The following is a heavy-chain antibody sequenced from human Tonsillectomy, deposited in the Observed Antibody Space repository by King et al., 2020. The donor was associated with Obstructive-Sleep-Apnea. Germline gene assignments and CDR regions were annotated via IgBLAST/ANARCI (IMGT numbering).Heavy chain of an antibody. J-gene: IGHJ6*02. CDR3: TTEGFWVTKDVYGMDV. CDR1: GFTFSNAW. Sequence: VQLVESGGGLVKPGGSLRLSCAASGFTFSNAWMSWVRQAPGKGLEWVGRIKSRTDGGTTDYAAPVKGRFSISRDDSKNTLYLQTNSLKTEDTAVYYWTTEGFWVTKDVYGMDVWGQGTTVTVSS. CDR2: IKSRTDGGTT. D-gene: IGHD4-17*01. V-gene: IGHV3-15*01.